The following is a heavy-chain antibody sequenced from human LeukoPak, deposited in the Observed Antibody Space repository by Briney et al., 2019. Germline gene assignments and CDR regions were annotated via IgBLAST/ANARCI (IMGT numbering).Heavy chain of an antibody. CDR2: IYYSGST. V-gene: IGHV4-39*01. J-gene: IGHJ4*02. Sequence: SETLSLTCTVSGGSISSSSYYWGWIRQPPGKGLEWIGSIYYSGSTYYNPSLKSRFTISVDTSKNQFSLKLSSVTAADTAVYYCARNGQQLVPLYYFHYWGRGTLVTVSS. CDR1: GGSISSSSYY. CDR3: ARNGQQLVPLYYFHY. D-gene: IGHD6-13*01.